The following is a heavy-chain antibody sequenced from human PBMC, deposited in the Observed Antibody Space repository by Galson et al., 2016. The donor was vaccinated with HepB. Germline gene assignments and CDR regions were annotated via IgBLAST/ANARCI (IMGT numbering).Heavy chain of an antibody. J-gene: IGHJ4*02. Sequence: SLRLSCAGSGSTFSRYNMNWVRQAPGKGLEWLADISISGSTVYDADSVKGRFTISRDNDKNSVYLQMDSLRDEDTAVYYCAREADFYDSTGYFPPFAYWGQGILVTVSS. CDR1: GSTFSRYN. CDR3: AREADFYDSTGYFPPFAY. D-gene: IGHD3-22*01. V-gene: IGHV3-48*03. CDR2: ISISGSTV.